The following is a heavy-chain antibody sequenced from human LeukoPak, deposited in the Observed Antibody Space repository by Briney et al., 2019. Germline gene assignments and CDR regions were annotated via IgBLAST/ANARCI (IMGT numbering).Heavy chain of an antibody. CDR3: AKEVSGTFDI. CDR2: ISWNSGSI. Sequence: GGSLRLSCAASGFTFSSYAMSWVRHAPGKGLEWVSGISWNSGSIGYADSVKGRFTISRDNAKNSLYLQMNSLRAEDTALYYCAKEVSGTFDIWGQGTMVTVSS. J-gene: IGHJ3*02. CDR1: GFTFSSYA. D-gene: IGHD5/OR15-5a*01. V-gene: IGHV3-9*01.